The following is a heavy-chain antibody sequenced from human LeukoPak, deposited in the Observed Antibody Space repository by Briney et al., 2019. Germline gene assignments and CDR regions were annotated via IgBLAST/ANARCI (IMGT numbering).Heavy chain of an antibody. Sequence: GGSLRLSCAASGFTFSNYEMNWVRQAPGKGLEWVSYISSGGRNIYYADSVKGRFTISRDNAKNSLYLQMNSLRAEDTAVYYCTRDGIPSLSPEFHYWGQGTLVTVSS. CDR1: GFTFSNYE. J-gene: IGHJ4*02. CDR2: ISSGGRNI. D-gene: IGHD2-21*01. V-gene: IGHV3-48*03. CDR3: TRDGIPSLSPEFHY.